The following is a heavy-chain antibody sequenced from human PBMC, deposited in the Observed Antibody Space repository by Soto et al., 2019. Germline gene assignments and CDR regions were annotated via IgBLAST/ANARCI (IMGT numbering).Heavy chain of an antibody. D-gene: IGHD6-19*01. J-gene: IGHJ5*02. CDR2: IYHSGST. Sequence: QVQLQESGPGLVKPSGTLSLTCAVSGASISSSNWWSWVRQPPGKGLEWIGEIYHSGSTHYNPSLKSRVTISVDKSKNQFSPRLTSVTAADTAVYYCARVPAVAINWFDPWGQGTLVTVSS. CDR3: ARVPAVAINWFDP. V-gene: IGHV4-4*02. CDR1: GASISSSNW.